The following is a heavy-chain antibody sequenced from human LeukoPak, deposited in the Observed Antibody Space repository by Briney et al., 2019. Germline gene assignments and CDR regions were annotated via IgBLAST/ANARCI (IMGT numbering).Heavy chain of an antibody. CDR2: IIPIFGTA. J-gene: IGHJ4*02. CDR3: ARDKDYGEGGFDY. V-gene: IGHV1-69*13. D-gene: IGHD4/OR15-4a*01. Sequence: SVKVSYKASGGTFSSYAISWVRQAPGQGLEWMGGIIPIFGTANYAQKFQGRVTITADESTSTAYMELSSLRSEDTAVYYCARDKDYGEGGFDYWGQGTLVTVSS. CDR1: GGTFSSYA.